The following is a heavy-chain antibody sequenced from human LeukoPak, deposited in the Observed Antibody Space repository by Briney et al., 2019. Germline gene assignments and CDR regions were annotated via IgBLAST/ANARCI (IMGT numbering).Heavy chain of an antibody. CDR1: GGTFSSYA. Sequence: GASVKVSCKASGGTFSSYAISWVRQAPGQGLEWMGGIIPIFGTANYAQKFQGRVTITADESTSTAYMELSSLRSEDTAVYYCASGPITIFGVAYYFDYWGQGTLVTVSS. D-gene: IGHD3-3*01. J-gene: IGHJ4*02. CDR2: IIPIFGTA. V-gene: IGHV1-69*13. CDR3: ASGPITIFGVAYYFDY.